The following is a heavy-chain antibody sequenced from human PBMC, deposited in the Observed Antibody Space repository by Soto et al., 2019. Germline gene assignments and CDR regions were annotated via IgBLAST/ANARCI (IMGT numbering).Heavy chain of an antibody. V-gene: IGHV1-2*04. CDR1: GYTFTGYY. CDR3: ARGANGYYDSSGYYYSDAFDI. J-gene: IGHJ3*02. Sequence: GASVKVSCKASGYTFTGYYMHWVRQAPGQGLEWMGWINPNSGGTNYAQKFQGWVTMTRDTSISTAYMELSRLRSDDTAVYYCARGANGYYDSSGYYYSDAFDIWGQGTMVNVSS. D-gene: IGHD3-22*01. CDR2: INPNSGGT.